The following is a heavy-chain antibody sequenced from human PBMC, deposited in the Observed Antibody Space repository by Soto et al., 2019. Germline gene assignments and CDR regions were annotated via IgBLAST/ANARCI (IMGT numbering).Heavy chain of an antibody. CDR2: IYYSGST. CDR1: GGSIRSGGYY. V-gene: IGHV4-31*03. CDR3: ARGLEMVRGYYYYYYMDV. J-gene: IGHJ6*03. Sequence: SETLSLTSTVSGGSIRSGGYYWSWIRQHPGKGLEWIGYIYYSGSTYYNPSLKSRVTISVDTSKNQFSLKLSSVTAADTAVYNCARGLEMVRGYYYYYYMDVWGKGTTVTVSS. D-gene: IGHD3-10*01.